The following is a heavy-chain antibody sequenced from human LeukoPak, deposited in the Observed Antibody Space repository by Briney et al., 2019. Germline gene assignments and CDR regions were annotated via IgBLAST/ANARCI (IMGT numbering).Heavy chain of an antibody. CDR2: INPNSGGT. CDR3: ARVLGYSYGYWFDP. CDR1: GYTFTGYY. D-gene: IGHD5-18*01. J-gene: IGHJ5*02. Sequence: ALVKVSCKASGYTFTGYYMHWVRQAPGQGLEWMGWINPNSGGTNYAQKFQGRVTMTRDTSISTAYMELSRLRSDDTAVYYCARVLGYSYGYWFDPWGQGTLVTVSS. V-gene: IGHV1-2*02.